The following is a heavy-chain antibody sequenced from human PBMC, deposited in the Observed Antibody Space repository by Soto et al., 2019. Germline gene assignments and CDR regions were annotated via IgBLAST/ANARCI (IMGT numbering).Heavy chain of an antibody. Sequence: NPSETLSLTCTVSGGSINTFYCSWVRQPAGKGLEWIGRIFSSGSTSFNPSLESRVAMSVDTSNNHFSLNLSSVTAADMAVYYCAREGSYSAYNFAHGIQLWSFDFWGQGALVTVSS. CDR3: AREGSYSAYNFAHGIQLWSFDF. D-gene: IGHD5-12*01. J-gene: IGHJ4*02. V-gene: IGHV4-4*07. CDR1: GGSINTFY. CDR2: IFSSGST.